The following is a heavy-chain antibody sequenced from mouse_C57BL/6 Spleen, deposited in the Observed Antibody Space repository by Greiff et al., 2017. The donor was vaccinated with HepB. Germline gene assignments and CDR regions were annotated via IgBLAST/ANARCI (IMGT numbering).Heavy chain of an antibody. CDR3: TIPDYGSSYDFDY. CDR2: IDPETGGT. V-gene: IGHV1-15*01. Sequence: QVQLQQSGAELVRPGASVTLSCKASGYTFTDYEMHWVKQTPVHGLEWIGAIDPETGGTAYNQKFKGKAILTADKSSSTAYMELRSLTSEDSAVYYCTIPDYGSSYDFDYWGQGTTLTVSS. D-gene: IGHD1-1*01. CDR1: GYTFTDYE. J-gene: IGHJ2*01.